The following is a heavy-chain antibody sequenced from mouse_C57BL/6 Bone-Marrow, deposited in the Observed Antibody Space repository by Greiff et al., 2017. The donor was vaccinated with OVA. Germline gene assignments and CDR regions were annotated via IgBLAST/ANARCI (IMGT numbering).Heavy chain of an antibody. CDR3: ARIAYYDYDWFAY. Sequence: QVTLKESGPGILQPSQTLSLTCSFSGFSLSTFGMGVGWIRQPSGQGLEWLAHIWWDDDKYSNTALKSRLTISKDTSKNQVFLKIANVDTADTATYYCARIAYYDYDWFAYWGQGTLVTVSA. CDR1: GFSLSTFGMG. D-gene: IGHD2-4*01. V-gene: IGHV8-8*01. J-gene: IGHJ3*01. CDR2: IWWDDDK.